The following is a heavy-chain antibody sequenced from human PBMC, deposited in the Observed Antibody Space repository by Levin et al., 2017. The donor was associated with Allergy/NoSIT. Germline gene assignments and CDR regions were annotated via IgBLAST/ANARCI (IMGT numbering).Heavy chain of an antibody. CDR2: IYSSGST. CDR3: ARRAHRRDGAFDI. V-gene: IGHV4-4*07. Sequence: SQTLSLTCTVSGGSIQSYYWNWIRPAAGKGLEWIGQIYSSGSTNYNPSFNGRLTMSVDRSKKLFSLRLSSVTAADTAVYYCARRAHRRDGAFDIWGQGRMVTVSS. D-gene: IGHD2-21*01. J-gene: IGHJ3*02. CDR1: GGSIQSYY.